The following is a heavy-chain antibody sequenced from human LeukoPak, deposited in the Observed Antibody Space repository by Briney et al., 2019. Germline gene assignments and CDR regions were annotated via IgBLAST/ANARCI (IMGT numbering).Heavy chain of an antibody. CDR1: GGTFSSHA. V-gene: IGHV1-69*13. J-gene: IGHJ4*02. CDR3: ARDSGGGGYSYGLYY. CDR2: IIPIFGTA. D-gene: IGHD5-18*01. Sequence: ASVKVSCKASGGTFSSHAISWVRQAPGQGLEWMGGIIPIFGTANYAQKFQGRVTITADESTSTAYMELSSLRSEDTAVYYCARDSGGGGYSYGLYYWGQGTLVTVSS.